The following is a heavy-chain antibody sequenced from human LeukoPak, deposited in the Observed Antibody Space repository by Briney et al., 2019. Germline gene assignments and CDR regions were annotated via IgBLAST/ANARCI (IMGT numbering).Heavy chain of an antibody. CDR2: INPRGGSP. Sequence: ASVKVSRKASGYTFTTYYMHWVRQAPGQGLEWMGVINPRGGSPTYAQKFQGRVTMTTVTSTSTVYMELSSLRIEDTALYYCARDLGGSYNDYWGQGTLVTVSS. V-gene: IGHV1-46*01. D-gene: IGHD1-26*01. CDR3: ARDLGGSYNDY. CDR1: GYTFTTYY. J-gene: IGHJ4*02.